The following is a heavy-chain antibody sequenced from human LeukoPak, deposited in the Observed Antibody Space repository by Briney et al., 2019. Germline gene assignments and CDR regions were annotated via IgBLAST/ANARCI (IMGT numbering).Heavy chain of an antibody. J-gene: IGHJ4*02. D-gene: IGHD2-21*02. V-gene: IGHV4-39*01. CDR3: ARQTLTDDIDY. CDR2: RYYSGST. CDR1: GGSISSTSYY. Sequence: PSETLSLTCTVSGGSISSTSYYWGWIRQPPGKGLEWIGSRYYSGSTYYTPSLKSRVTISVDRSKNQFSLKLSSVTAADTAVYYCARQTLTDDIDYWGQGTLVTVSS.